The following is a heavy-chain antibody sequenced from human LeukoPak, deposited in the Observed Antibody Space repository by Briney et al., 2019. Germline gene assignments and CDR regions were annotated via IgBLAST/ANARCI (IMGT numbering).Heavy chain of an antibody. J-gene: IGHJ4*02. D-gene: IGHD3-3*01. Sequence: PGGSLRLSCAASGFTFSSYAMSWVRQAPGKGLEWVSTISGSGDTTYDADSVKGRFTISRDNSKNSLYLQMNSLRVEDTAVYYCARGSGRITIFGVPYWGQGTLVTVSS. CDR3: ARGSGRITIFGVPY. V-gene: IGHV3-23*01. CDR1: GFTFSSYA. CDR2: ISGSGDTT.